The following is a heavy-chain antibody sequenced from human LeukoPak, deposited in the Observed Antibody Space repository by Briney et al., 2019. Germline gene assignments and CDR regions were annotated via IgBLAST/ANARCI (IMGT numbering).Heavy chain of an antibody. V-gene: IGHV3-53*05. CDR3: TKGLARYQLPTYDYYAMDV. CDR2: IYGAGST. D-gene: IGHD2-2*01. J-gene: IGHJ6*02. Sequence: PGGSLRLYCEVSGFRFSNNFMSWVRQAPGKGLEWLSVIYGAGSTYYADSLQGRFTTSRDSSKNTLYLQMSSLRAEDTAVYYCTKGLARYQLPTYDYYAMDVWGPGTTVSVSS. CDR1: GFRFSNNF.